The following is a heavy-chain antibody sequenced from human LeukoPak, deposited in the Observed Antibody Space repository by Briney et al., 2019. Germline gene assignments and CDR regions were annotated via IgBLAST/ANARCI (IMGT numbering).Heavy chain of an antibody. CDR2: FDPEDGET. V-gene: IGHV1-24*01. D-gene: IGHD2-2*01. Sequence: ASVKVSCKVSGYTLTELSMHWVRQAPGKGLEWMGGFDPEDGETIYAQKFQGRVTMTEDTSTDTAYMELSSLRSEDTAVYYCATETGTSSFYYYHGMDVWGQGTTVTVSS. J-gene: IGHJ6*02. CDR1: GYTLTELS. CDR3: ATETGTSSFYYYHGMDV.